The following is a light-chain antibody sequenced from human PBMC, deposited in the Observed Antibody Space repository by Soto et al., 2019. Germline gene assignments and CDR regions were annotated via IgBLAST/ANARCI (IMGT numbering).Light chain of an antibody. CDR1: QSVSSS. CDR2: DAS. J-gene: IGKJ5*01. V-gene: IGKV3-11*01. CDR3: QQRSDWIT. Sequence: EIVLTQSPATLSLSPWERSTLSCRASQSVSSSLAWYQQKPGQAPRLLLYDASNRATGIPARFSGSGSGTDFTLTISSLEPEDFAVYYCQQRSDWITFGQGTRLEIK.